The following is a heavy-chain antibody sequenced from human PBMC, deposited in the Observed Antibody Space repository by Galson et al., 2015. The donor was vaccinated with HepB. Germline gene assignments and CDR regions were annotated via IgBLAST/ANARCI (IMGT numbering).Heavy chain of an antibody. CDR2: INPNSGGT. Sequence: SVKVSCKASGYTFTSYAMHWVRQAPGQRLEWMGRINPNSGGTNYAQKFQGRVTMTRDTSISTAYMELSRLRSDDTAVYYCARAGYCSGGSCYSLGHKDLWGRGTLVTVSS. D-gene: IGHD2-15*01. V-gene: IGHV1-2*06. CDR1: GYTFTSYA. CDR3: ARAGYCSGGSCYSLGHKDL. J-gene: IGHJ2*01.